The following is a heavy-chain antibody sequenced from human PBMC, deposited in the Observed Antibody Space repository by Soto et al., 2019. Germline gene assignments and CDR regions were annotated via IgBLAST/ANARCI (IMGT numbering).Heavy chain of an antibody. CDR2: ISYDGSNK. CDR3: ARVMVPITMIVGATDY. D-gene: IGHD3-22*01. J-gene: IGHJ4*02. V-gene: IGHV3-30-3*01. CDR1: GFTFSSYA. Sequence: PGGSLRLSCAASGFTFSSYAMHWVRQAPGKGLEWVAVISYDGSNKYYADSVKGRFTISRDNSKNTLYLQMNSLRAEDTAVYYCARVMVPITMIVGATDYWGQGNLVTVSS.